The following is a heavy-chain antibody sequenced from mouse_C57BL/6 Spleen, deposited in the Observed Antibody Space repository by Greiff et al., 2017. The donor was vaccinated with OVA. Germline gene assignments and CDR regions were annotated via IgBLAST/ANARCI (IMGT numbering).Heavy chain of an antibody. D-gene: IGHD2-12*01. CDR2: ISDGGSYT. Sequence: EVNVVESGGGLVKPGGSLKLSCAASGFTFSSYAMSWVRQTPEKRLEWVATISDGGSYTYYPDNVKGRFTISRDNAKNNLYLQMSHLKSEDTAMYYCARVYDPFDYWGQGTTLTVSS. CDR1: GFTFSSYA. CDR3: ARVYDPFDY. J-gene: IGHJ2*01. V-gene: IGHV5-4*03.